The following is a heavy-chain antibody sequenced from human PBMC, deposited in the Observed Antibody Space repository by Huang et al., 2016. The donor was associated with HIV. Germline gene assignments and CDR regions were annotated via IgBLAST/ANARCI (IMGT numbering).Heavy chain of an antibody. CDR3: ARGEWFGELTLDY. Sequence: EVQLVESGGGLIQPGGSLRLSCADSGFSVSDNYMTWVRQAPGKGLEWVSDLFSGGATYYADSVKGRFTISRDKSKNTLFLQMNSLRAEDTAVYYCARGEWFGELTLDYWGQGTLVTVSS. V-gene: IGHV3-53*01. CDR1: GFSVSDNY. CDR2: LFSGGAT. J-gene: IGHJ4*02. D-gene: IGHD3-10*01.